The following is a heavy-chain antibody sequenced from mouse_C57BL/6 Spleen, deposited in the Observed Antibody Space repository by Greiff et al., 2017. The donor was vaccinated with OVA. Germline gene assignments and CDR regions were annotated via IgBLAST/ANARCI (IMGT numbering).Heavy chain of an antibody. D-gene: IGHD2-4*01. Sequence: QVQLQQSGAELMKPGASVKLSCKATGYTFTGYWIEWVKQRPGHGLEWIGEILPGSGSTNYNEKFKGKATFTADTSSNTAYMQLSSLTTEDSAIYYCARSEVERGYDYDEFAYWGQGTLVTVSA. CDR1: GYTFTGYW. CDR3: ARSEVERGYDYDEFAY. CDR2: ILPGSGST. J-gene: IGHJ3*01. V-gene: IGHV1-9*01.